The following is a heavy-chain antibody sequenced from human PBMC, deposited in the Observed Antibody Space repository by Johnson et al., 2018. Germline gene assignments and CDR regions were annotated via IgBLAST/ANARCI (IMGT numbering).Heavy chain of an antibody. CDR2: ISYSGST. V-gene: IGHV4-59*01. D-gene: IGHD3-9*01. Sequence: QVQLQESGPGLVKPSETLSLICTVSGGSITTNFYSWIRQPPGKGLEWIGHISYSGSTTYNPSLKSRVIFSIPPSNNQVSLQLRSVTAADTAIYYCARVITSSDWLLRPTAFDIWGLGTVVTVSS. CDR3: ARVITSSDWLLRPTAFDI. J-gene: IGHJ3*02. CDR1: GGSITTNF.